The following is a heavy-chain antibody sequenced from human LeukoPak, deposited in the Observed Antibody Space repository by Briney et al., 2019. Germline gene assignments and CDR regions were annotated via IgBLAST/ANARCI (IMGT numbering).Heavy chain of an antibody. V-gene: IGHV4-59*08. CDR3: ARNKYYYGSRNYGVPNWFDP. CDR2: IYYSGST. D-gene: IGHD3-10*01. Sequence: SETLSLTCTVSGGSISSYYWSWIRQPPGKGLEWIGYIYYSGSTYYNPSLKSRVTISVDTSKNQFSLKLSSVTAADTAAYYCARNKYYYGSRNYGVPNWFDPWGQGTLVTVSS. J-gene: IGHJ5*02. CDR1: GGSISSYY.